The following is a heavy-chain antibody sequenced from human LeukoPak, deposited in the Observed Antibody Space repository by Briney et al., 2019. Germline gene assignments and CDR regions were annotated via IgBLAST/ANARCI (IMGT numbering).Heavy chain of an antibody. J-gene: IGHJ1*01. CDR1: GFTFSDYY. CDR2: ISSSGSTI. CDR3: ARDAYCGGDCYSFQH. V-gene: IGHV3-11*01. D-gene: IGHD2-21*02. Sequence: GGSLRLSCAASGFTFSDYYMNWIRQAPRKGLEWVSYISSSGSTIYYADSVKGRFTISRDNAKNSLYLQMNSLRAEDTAVYYCARDAYCGGDCYSFQHWGQGTLVTVSS.